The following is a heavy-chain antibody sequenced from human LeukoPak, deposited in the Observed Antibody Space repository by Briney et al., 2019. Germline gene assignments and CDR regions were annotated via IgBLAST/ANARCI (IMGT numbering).Heavy chain of an antibody. J-gene: IGHJ4*02. CDR3: ARLKRSTARYGYDY. D-gene: IGHD5/OR15-5a*01. V-gene: IGHV4-38-2*02. CDR2: IYHSGNT. CDR1: GYSISTSYY. Sequence: PSETLSLTCTVSGYSISTSYYWGWIRQPPGKGLEWIGSIYHSGNTYYNPSLKSRVTISVDTSKNQFSLKLSSVTAADTAVYYCARLKRSTARYGYDYWGQGTLVTVSS.